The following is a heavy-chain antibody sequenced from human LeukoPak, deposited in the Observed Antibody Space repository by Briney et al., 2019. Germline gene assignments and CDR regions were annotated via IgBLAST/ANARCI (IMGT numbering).Heavy chain of an antibody. CDR2: ISYDGSNK. D-gene: IGHD3-10*01. CDR1: GFTFSSYG. J-gene: IGHJ6*04. Sequence: PGGSLRLSCAASGFTFSSYGMHWVRQAPGKGLEWVAVISYDGSNKYYADSVKGRFTISRDNSKNTLYLQMNSLRAEDTAVYYCATGSSSPYYYYGMDVWGKGTTVTVSS. CDR3: ATGSSSPYYYYGMDV. V-gene: IGHV3-30*03.